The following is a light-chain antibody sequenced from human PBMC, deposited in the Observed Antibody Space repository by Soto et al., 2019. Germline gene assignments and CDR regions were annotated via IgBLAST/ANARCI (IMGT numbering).Light chain of an antibody. V-gene: IGLV2-8*01. CDR1: SSDIGGYNY. J-gene: IGLJ1*01. Sequence: QSVLTQPPSASGSPGQSVTISCTGTSSDIGGYNYVSWYQHHPGKAPRLLIYEVFKRPSGVPNRFSGSKSGNRASQTVSGLQADDEADYYCTSYAGYNNFVFGTGTKVTVL. CDR2: EVF. CDR3: TSYAGYNNFV.